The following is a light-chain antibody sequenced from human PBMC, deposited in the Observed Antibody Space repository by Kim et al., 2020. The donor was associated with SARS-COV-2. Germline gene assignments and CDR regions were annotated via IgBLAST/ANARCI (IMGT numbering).Light chain of an antibody. CDR1: SSNIGSKT. Sequence: GQRVTISCSGSSSNIGSKTVNWYQQLPGTAPKLLIYSNNQRPSGVPDRFSGSKSGTSAYLAISGLQSEDEADYYCAAWDDSLNGVVFGGGTQLTVL. CDR3: AAWDDSLNGVV. J-gene: IGLJ2*01. V-gene: IGLV1-44*01. CDR2: SNN.